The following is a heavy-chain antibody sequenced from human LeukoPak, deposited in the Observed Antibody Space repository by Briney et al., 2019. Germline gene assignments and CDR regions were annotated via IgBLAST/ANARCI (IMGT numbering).Heavy chain of an antibody. CDR1: GFTFGDYA. D-gene: IGHD3-10*01. CDR2: IRSKVYGATT. V-gene: IGHV3-49*03. J-gene: IGHJ4*02. Sequence: GGSLRLSCRASGFTFGDYAMSWFRQAPGKGLEWVGFIRSKVYGATTEYAASVKGRFTISRDDSKTIAYLQMNSLKTEDTAVYYCSRDGSGSYSFDFWGQGTLVTVSS. CDR3: SRDGSGSYSFDF.